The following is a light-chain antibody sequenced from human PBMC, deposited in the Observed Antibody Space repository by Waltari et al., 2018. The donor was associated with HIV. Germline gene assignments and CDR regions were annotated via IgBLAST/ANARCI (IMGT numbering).Light chain of an antibody. Sequence: ELVLTQSPATLSLSPGERATLSCRASQSISNFLAWYQKKPGQAPRLLIYDASNRATGIPARFSGSGSGTDFTLTISSLEPEDFAVYYCQQRSNWPSVTFGGGTKVEIK. CDR3: QQRSNWPSVT. V-gene: IGKV3-11*01. CDR2: DAS. CDR1: QSISNF. J-gene: IGKJ4*01.